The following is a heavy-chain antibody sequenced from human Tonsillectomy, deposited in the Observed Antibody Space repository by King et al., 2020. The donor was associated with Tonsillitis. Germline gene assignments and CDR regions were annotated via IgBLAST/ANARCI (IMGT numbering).Heavy chain of an antibody. CDR3: AKLNGYSYGDYMDV. CDR1: GFTFSSYG. V-gene: IGHV3-30*18. D-gene: IGHD5-18*01. Sequence: VQLVESAGGVVQPGRSLRLSCAASGFTFSSYGMQWVRQAPGKGLEWVAVISYDGSNKYYADSVKGRFSISRDKSKNTLYLQMNSLRAEDTAVYYCAKLNGYSYGDYMDVWGKGTTVTVSS. J-gene: IGHJ6*03. CDR2: ISYDGSNK.